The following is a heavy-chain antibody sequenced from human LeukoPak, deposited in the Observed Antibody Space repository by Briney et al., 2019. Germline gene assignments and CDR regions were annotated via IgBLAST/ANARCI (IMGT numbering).Heavy chain of an antibody. D-gene: IGHD5-18*01. CDR2: IYYSGST. J-gene: IGHJ5*02. CDR1: GGSISSGDYY. Sequence: SETLSLTCTVSGGSISSGDYYWSWIRQPPGKGLEWIGYIYYSGSTYYNPSLKSRVTISVDTSKNQFSLKLSSVTAADTAVYYCARSVDTAMVLHRGWFDPWGQGTLVTVSS. V-gene: IGHV4-30-4*01. CDR3: ARSVDTAMVLHRGWFDP.